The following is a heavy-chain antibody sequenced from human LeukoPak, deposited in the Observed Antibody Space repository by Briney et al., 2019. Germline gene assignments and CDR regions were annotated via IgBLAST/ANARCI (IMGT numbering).Heavy chain of an antibody. CDR3: ARTPRPGYSSGWYRGTGGNYYMDV. J-gene: IGHJ6*03. CDR1: GSSISSYY. D-gene: IGHD6-19*01. CDR2: IYYIGRT. Sequence: SETLSLTCTVSGSSISSYYWSGIPQPPGKARDGLGYIYYIGRTNYNPSLKSRVTISVDTSKDQFSLKLSSVTAADTAVYYCARTPRPGYSSGWYRGTGGNYYMDVWGKGTKVTVSS. V-gene: IGHV4-59*08.